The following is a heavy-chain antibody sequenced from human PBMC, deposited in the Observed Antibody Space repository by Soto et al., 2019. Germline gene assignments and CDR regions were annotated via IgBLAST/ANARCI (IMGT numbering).Heavy chain of an antibody. Sequence: PXETLSLTCTVSGCSIRSYYWSWIRQPPGKGLEWIGYIYYTGTTNYNPSLKSRVTISVDTSKNQVSLKLNSVTAADTAIYYCARAIDFDYWGQGALVTVSS. V-gene: IGHV4-59*01. CDR2: IYYTGTT. CDR1: GCSIRSYY. J-gene: IGHJ4*02. CDR3: ARAIDFDY.